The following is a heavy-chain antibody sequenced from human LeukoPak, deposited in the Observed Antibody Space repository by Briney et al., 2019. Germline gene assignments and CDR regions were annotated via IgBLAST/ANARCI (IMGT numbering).Heavy chain of an antibody. J-gene: IGHJ4*02. CDR1: GGSISSSSYY. V-gene: IGHV4-39*07. Sequence: SETLSLTCTVSGGSISSSSYYWGWIRQPPGKGLEWIGSIYYSGSTYYNPSLKSRVTISVDTSKNQFSLKLSSVTAADTAVYYCARGLYNWNYAVLSYFDYWGQGTLVTVSS. CDR2: IYYSGST. D-gene: IGHD1-7*01. CDR3: ARGLYNWNYAVLSYFDY.